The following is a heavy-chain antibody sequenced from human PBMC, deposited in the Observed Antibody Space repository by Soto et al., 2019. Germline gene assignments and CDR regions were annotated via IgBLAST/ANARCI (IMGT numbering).Heavy chain of an antibody. CDR2: SWYDGSQT. CDR1: GFSFNNYG. Sequence: QEQLVESGGGVVQPGRSLRLSCAASGFSFNNYGMHWVRQAPGKGLEWVAVSWYDGSQTRYADSVKGRFTISRDNFQNTLYLHMDSLKAEDTAMYYCARDFTAGAIYSGVYYYAMDVWGRGTTVTVSS. V-gene: IGHV3-33*01. CDR3: ARDFTAGAIYSGVYYYAMDV. D-gene: IGHD1-26*01. J-gene: IGHJ6*01.